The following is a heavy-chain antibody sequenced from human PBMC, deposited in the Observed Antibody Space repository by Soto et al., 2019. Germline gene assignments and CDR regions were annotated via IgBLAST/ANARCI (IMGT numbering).Heavy chain of an antibody. Sequence: QVQLVQSGAEVKKPGSSVKVSCKASGGTFSSYTISWVRQAPGQGLEWMGRIIPILGIANYAQKFQGRVKITADKSTSTAYMELSSLRSEDTAVYYCAREVKGLAADWLDYWGQGTLVTVSS. CDR2: IIPILGIA. J-gene: IGHJ4*02. D-gene: IGHD6-13*01. CDR1: GGTFSSYT. CDR3: AREVKGLAADWLDY. V-gene: IGHV1-69*08.